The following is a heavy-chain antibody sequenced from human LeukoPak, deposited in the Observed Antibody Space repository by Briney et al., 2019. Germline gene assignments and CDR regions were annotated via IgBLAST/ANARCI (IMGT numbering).Heavy chain of an antibody. CDR1: GFTFDDYA. D-gene: IGHD3-16*01. J-gene: IGHJ4*02. Sequence: GGSLRLSCAASGFTFDDYAMHWVRQAPGKGLEWVSGISWNSGSIGYADSVKGRFTISRDNAKNSLYLQMNSLSAEDTALYYCAKGGRNGGPDYWGQGTLVTVSS. V-gene: IGHV3-9*01. CDR3: AKGGRNGGPDY. CDR2: ISWNSGSI.